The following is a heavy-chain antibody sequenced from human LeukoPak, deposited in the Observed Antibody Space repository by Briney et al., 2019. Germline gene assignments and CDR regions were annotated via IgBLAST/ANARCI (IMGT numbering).Heavy chain of an antibody. Sequence: SETLSLTCTVSGVSISSSNSYWGWIRQPPGKGLEWIGSIYYSGNTYYNASLKSQVSISIDTSKNQFSLRLTSVTAADTAVYYCARQTGSGLFILPGGQGTQVTVSS. CDR1: GVSISSSNSY. V-gene: IGHV4-39*01. J-gene: IGHJ4*02. CDR3: ARQTGSGLFILP. D-gene: IGHD3/OR15-3a*01. CDR2: IYYSGNT.